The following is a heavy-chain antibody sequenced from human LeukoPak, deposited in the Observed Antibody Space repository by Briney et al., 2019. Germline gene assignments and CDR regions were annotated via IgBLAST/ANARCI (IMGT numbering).Heavy chain of an antibody. CDR1: GFTFSSYS. CDR3: ARAPYQLLLDPRFDFDY. D-gene: IGHD2-2*01. J-gene: IGHJ4*02. CDR2: ISSSSSTI. V-gene: IGHV3-48*01. Sequence: GGSLRLSCAASGFTFSSYSMNWVRQAPGKGLEWVSYISSSSSTIYYADSVKGRFTISRDNAKNSLYLQMNSLRAEDTAVYYCARAPYQLLLDPRFDFDYWGQGTLATVSS.